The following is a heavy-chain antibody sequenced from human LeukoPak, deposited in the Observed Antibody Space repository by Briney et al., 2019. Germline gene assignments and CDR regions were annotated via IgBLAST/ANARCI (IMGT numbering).Heavy chain of an antibody. D-gene: IGHD3-22*01. CDR2: IIPIFGTA. CDR1: GGTFSSYA. CDR3: ARGDYYDSSGYLPRGEYFDY. V-gene: IGHV1-69*05. J-gene: IGHJ4*02. Sequence: ASVKVSCKASGGTFSSYAISWVRQAPGQGLEWMGGIIPIFGTANYAQKFQGRVTITTDESTSTAYMELSNLRSEDTAVYYCARGDYYDSSGYLPRGEYFDYWGQGTLVTVSS.